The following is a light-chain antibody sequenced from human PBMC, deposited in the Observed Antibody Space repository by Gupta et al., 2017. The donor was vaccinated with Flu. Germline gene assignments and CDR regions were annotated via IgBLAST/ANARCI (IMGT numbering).Light chain of an antibody. CDR1: PSLPNQNICNC. J-gene: IGKJ2*03. CDR2: LGS. Sequence: RSIPSLPNQNICNCLAWYLQKPGKAPQLLIYLGSSRDSGVPPRFSGSGSGTEFTLTISRVQADDFGAYYCKQAQQNSNSFGQGTILEIK. CDR3: KQAQQNSNS. V-gene: IGKV2-28*01.